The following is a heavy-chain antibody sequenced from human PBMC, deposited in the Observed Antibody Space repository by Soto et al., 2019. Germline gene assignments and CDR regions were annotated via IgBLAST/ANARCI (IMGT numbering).Heavy chain of an antibody. CDR3: AKVSPMGYFFDF. V-gene: IGHV3-30-3*01. J-gene: IGHJ4*02. Sequence: RLSCAASGFAFNTYSMHWVRQAPGRGLEWVAVISYDGSNKFYADSVKGRFTISRDNSKNTLYLEMNSLRGEDTAVYYCAKVSPMGYFFDFWGQGTLVTVSS. CDR2: ISYDGSNK. CDR1: GFAFNTYS.